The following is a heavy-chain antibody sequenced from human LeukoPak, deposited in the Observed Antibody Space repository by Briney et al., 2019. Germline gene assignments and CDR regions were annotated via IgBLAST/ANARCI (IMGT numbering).Heavy chain of an antibody. Sequence: ASVKVSCKASGYTFTSYGISWVRQAPGQGLEWMGWISAYNGNTNYAQKLQGRVTMTTDTSTSTAYMELRSLRSDDTAVHYCARLDPDSSGYYYYFDYWGQGTLVTVSS. J-gene: IGHJ4*02. CDR1: GYTFTSYG. CDR2: ISAYNGNT. D-gene: IGHD3-22*01. CDR3: ARLDPDSSGYYYYFDY. V-gene: IGHV1-18*01.